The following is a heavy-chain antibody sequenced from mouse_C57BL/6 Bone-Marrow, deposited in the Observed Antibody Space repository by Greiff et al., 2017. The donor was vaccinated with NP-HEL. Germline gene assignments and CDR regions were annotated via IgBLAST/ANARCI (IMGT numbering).Heavy chain of an antibody. D-gene: IGHD1-1*01. CDR1: GYAFSSSW. V-gene: IGHV1-82*01. CDR3: ARNHITTVVAPYAMDY. Sequence: QVQLQQSGPELVKPGASVKISCTASGYAFSSSWMNWVKQRPGKGLEWIGRIYPGDGETNYNGKFKGKITLTADKSSSTAYMKLSSLTSEDSAVYFCARNHITTVVAPYAMDYWGQGTSVTVSS. J-gene: IGHJ4*01. CDR2: IYPGDGET.